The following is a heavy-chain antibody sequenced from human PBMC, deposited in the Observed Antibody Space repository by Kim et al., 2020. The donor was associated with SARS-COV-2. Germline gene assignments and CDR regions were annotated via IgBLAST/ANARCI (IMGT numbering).Heavy chain of an antibody. V-gene: IGHV3-9*02. CDR1: GFTSDDYG. J-gene: IGHJ6*02. Sequence: GGSLRLSCAVSGFTSDDYGMHWVRQAPGKGLAWVSGIIWNSNSVGYADSVTGRFIISRDNGKRSLYLQMNSLRTEDTALYYCIKDLRPGGADVWCQGTTV. CDR2: IIWNSNSV. CDR3: IKDLRPGGADV. D-gene: IGHD3-10*01.